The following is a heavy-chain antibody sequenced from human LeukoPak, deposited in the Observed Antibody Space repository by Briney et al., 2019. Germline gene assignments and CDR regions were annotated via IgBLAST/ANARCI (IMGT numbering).Heavy chain of an antibody. CDR3: ARDAGPEREYFQH. CDR1: GGSISSNNFY. J-gene: IGHJ1*01. D-gene: IGHD1-14*01. V-gene: IGHV4-39*07. CDR2: IYYNGTT. Sequence: SETLSLTCTVSGGSISSNNFYWGWIRQPPGKGLEWIGSIYYNGTTYYNPSLKSRVTISVDTSKNQFSLKLTSVTAADTAVYYCARDAGPEREYFQHWGQGTLVTVSS.